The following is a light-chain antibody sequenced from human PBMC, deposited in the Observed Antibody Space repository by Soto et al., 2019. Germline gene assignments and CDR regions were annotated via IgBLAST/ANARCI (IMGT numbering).Light chain of an antibody. CDR1: QSVSSSY. Sequence: EIVLTQSPGTLSLSPGERATLSCRASQSVSSSYLAWYQQKPGQAPRLLLYGASNRATGIPDRFSGSGSGTDFTLTISRLEPEDFAVYYCHQYGSSPPACGQGTKVEIK. CDR3: HQYGSSPPA. V-gene: IGKV3-20*01. CDR2: GAS. J-gene: IGKJ1*01.